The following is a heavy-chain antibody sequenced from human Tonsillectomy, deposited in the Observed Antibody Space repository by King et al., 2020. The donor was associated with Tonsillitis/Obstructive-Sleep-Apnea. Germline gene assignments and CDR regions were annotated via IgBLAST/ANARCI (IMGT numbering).Heavy chain of an antibody. CDR2: ISGSGDST. V-gene: IGHV3-23*04. D-gene: IGHD2-2*01. Sequence: VQLVESGGGLVQPGKSLRLSCAASGFTFSSYAMSWVRQAPGKGLEWVSTISGSGDSTYYADSVKGRFTISRDNSKNTLFLQMNSLRADDTALYYWAKLNGIVVVPAAIDYWGQGTLVTVSS. CDR3: AKLNGIVVVPAAIDY. J-gene: IGHJ4*02. CDR1: GFTFSSYA.